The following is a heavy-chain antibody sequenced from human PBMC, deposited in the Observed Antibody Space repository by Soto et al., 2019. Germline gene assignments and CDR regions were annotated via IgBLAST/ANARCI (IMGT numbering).Heavy chain of an antibody. CDR2: ISYRGST. J-gene: IGHJ5*02. D-gene: IGHD3-22*01. V-gene: IGHV4-59*01. CDR3: ASSGIVGREVNTWFDP. CDR1: AGSITTSY. Sequence: DTLSLTCTVSAGSITTSYWSWIRQPLGKALEWIGYISYRGSTNYNPSLKSRLTISIDTSKSQISLKLTSMTTADTAVYYCASSGIVGREVNTWFDPWGQGTLVTVSS.